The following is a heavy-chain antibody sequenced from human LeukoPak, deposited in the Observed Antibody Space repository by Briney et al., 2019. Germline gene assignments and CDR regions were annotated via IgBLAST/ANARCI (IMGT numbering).Heavy chain of an antibody. V-gene: IGHV7-4-1*02. Sequence: ASVKVSCKASGYTLTSYAMNWVRQAPGQGLEWMGWINTNTGNPTYAQGFTRRFVFSLDTSVSTAYLQISSLKAEDTAVYYCARTVGSYYYYYMDVWGKGATVTVSS. J-gene: IGHJ6*03. CDR3: ARTVGSYYYYYMDV. D-gene: IGHD3-10*01. CDR1: GYTLTSYA. CDR2: INTNTGNP.